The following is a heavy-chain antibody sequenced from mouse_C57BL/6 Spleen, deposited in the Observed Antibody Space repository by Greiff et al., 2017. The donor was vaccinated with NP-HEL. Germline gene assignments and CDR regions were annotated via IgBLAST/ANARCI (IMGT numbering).Heavy chain of an antibody. V-gene: IGHV1-59*01. CDR1: GYTFTSYW. CDR2: IDPSDSYT. CDR3: ARRHIHYDPYYAMDY. D-gene: IGHD2-4*01. J-gene: IGHJ4*01. Sequence: QVQLQQPGAELVRPGTSVKLSCKASGYTFTSYWMHWVKQRPGQGLEWIGVIDPSDSYTNYNQKFKGKATLTVDTSSSTAYMQLSSLTSEDSAVYYCARRHIHYDPYYAMDYWGQGTSVTVSS.